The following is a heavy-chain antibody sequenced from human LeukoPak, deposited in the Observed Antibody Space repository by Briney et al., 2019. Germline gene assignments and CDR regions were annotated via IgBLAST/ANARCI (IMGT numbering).Heavy chain of an antibody. CDR3: ARGFDPGYYGSGSLGH. Sequence: SETLSLTCNVSGGSISSYYWSWIRQPAGKGLEWIGRIYTSGSTNYNPSLKSRVTMSVDTSKSQFSLKLSSVTAADTAVYYCARGFDPGYYGSGSLGHWGQGTLVTVSS. CDR2: IYTSGST. V-gene: IGHV4-4*07. CDR1: GGSISSYY. J-gene: IGHJ4*02. D-gene: IGHD3-10*01.